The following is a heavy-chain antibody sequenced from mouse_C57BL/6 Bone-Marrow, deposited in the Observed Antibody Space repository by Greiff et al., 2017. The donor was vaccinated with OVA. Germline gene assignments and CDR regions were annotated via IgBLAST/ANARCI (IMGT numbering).Heavy chain of an antibody. J-gene: IGHJ1*03. CDR2: IDPEDGDT. CDR1: GFNIKDYY. D-gene: IGHD1-1*01. CDR3: TTYYYGSYWYFDV. V-gene: IGHV14-1*01. Sequence: EVQLQQSGAELVRPGASVKLSCTASGFNIKDYYMHWVKQRPEQGLEWIGRIDPEDGDTEYAPKFQGKATMTADTSSNTAYLHLSSLTSEDTAVYYCTTYYYGSYWYFDVWGTGTTVTVSS.